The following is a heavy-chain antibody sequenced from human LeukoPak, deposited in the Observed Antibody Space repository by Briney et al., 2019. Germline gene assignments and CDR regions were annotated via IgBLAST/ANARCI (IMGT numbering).Heavy chain of an antibody. Sequence: PGGSLRLSCAASGFTFSSYWMSWVRQAPGKGLEWVANIKQDGSEKYYVDSVKGRFTISRDNAKNSLYLRMNSLRAEDTAVYYCARDRGYSYGYVPYYYYYMDVWGQGTTVTVSS. CDR3: ARDRGYSYGYVPYYYYYMDV. J-gene: IGHJ6*03. CDR2: IKQDGSEK. D-gene: IGHD5-18*01. V-gene: IGHV3-7*01. CDR1: GFTFSSYW.